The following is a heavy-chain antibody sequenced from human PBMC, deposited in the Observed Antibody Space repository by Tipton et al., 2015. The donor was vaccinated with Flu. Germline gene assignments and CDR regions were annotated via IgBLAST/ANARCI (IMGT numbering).Heavy chain of an antibody. D-gene: IGHD3-10*01. V-gene: IGHV4-39*07. CDR2: IYYSGST. Sequence: TLSLTCTVSGGSISSSSYYWGWIRQPPGKGLEWIGSIYYSGSTYYNPSLKSRVTISVDTSKNQFSLKLSSVTAADTAVYYCASPFPLWFGESSSFDYWGQGTLVTVSS. CDR1: GGSISSSSYY. J-gene: IGHJ4*02. CDR3: ASPFPLWFGESSSFDY.